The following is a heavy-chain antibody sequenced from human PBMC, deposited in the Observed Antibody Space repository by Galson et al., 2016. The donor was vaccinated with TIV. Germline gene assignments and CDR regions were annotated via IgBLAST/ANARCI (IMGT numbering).Heavy chain of an antibody. J-gene: IGHJ5*02. D-gene: IGHD7-27*01. Sequence: SLRLSCAASGFTFSNHAMSWVRQAPGKGLEWVSAINSGGDKAYYADIVKGRFTISRDNSQNTVHLQMNSLRAEETAIYYCAKDTGSQPRNWFDPWGQGTLVTVSS. CDR3: AKDTGSQPRNWFDP. CDR2: INSGGDKA. V-gene: IGHV3-23*01. CDR1: GFTFSNHA.